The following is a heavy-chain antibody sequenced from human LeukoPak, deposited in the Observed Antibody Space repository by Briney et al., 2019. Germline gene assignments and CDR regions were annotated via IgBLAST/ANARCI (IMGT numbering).Heavy chain of an antibody. Sequence: GGSLRLSCAASGFTFSSYAMHWVRQAPGKGLEWVAVISYDGSNKYYADSVKGRFTISRDNSKNTLYLQVSSLRVEDTAVYYCARGGGSSVFDYWGQGALVTVSS. CDR3: ARGGGSSVFDY. J-gene: IGHJ4*02. V-gene: IGHV3-30*04. CDR1: GFTFSSYA. CDR2: ISYDGSNK. D-gene: IGHD2-15*01.